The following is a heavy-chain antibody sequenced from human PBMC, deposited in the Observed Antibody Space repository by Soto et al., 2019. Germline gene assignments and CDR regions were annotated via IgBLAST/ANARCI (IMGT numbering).Heavy chain of an antibody. J-gene: IGHJ6*02. Sequence: HPGGSLRLSCAASGFTFSSYGMHWVRQAPGKGLEWVAVISYDGSNKYYADSVKGRFTISRDNSKNTLYLQMNSLRAEDTAVYYCAKDFYRPKFEYSSSHTYYYGMDVWGQGTTVTVSS. D-gene: IGHD6-6*01. CDR1: GFTFSSYG. V-gene: IGHV3-30*18. CDR2: ISYDGSNK. CDR3: AKDFYRPKFEYSSSHTYYYGMDV.